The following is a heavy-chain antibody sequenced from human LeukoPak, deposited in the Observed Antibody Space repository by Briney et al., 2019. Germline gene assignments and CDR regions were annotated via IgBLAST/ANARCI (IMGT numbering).Heavy chain of an antibody. V-gene: IGHV4-4*07. CDR1: GGSISSYY. J-gene: IGHJ6*03. CDR2: IYTSGST. CDR3: ARGRGISSPRRADYYYMDV. D-gene: IGHD3-3*02. Sequence: SETLSLTCTVSGGSISSYYWSWIRQPAGKGLEWIGRIYTSGSTNYNPSLKSRVTMSVDTSKNQFSLRLSSVTAADTAVYYCARGRGISSPRRADYYYMDVWGKGTTVTVSS.